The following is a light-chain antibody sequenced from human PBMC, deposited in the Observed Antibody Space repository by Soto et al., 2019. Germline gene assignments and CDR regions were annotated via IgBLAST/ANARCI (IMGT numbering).Light chain of an antibody. CDR1: QSISNW. Sequence: DIQMTQSPSTLSASVGDRVTITCRASQSISNWLAWYQQKPGKAPKLLIYKASSLESGVPSRFRGSGSGTEFTLTINSLQPDDSATYYCQQYNGYSRTFGQGTKVEIK. CDR2: KAS. J-gene: IGKJ1*01. V-gene: IGKV1-5*03. CDR3: QQYNGYSRT.